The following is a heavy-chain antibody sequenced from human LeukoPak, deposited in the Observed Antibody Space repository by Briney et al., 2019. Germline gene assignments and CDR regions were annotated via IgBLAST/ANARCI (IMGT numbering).Heavy chain of an antibody. CDR2: IYTSGST. J-gene: IGHJ4*02. CDR3: ASIVPGGSGMVDY. CDR1: GGSISSGSYY. D-gene: IGHD3-10*01. Sequence: SETLSLTCTVSGGSISSGSYYWNWIRQPAGKGLEWIGRIYTSGSTNYNPSLKSRVTISVDTSKNQFSLKLSSVTAADTAVYYCASIVPGGSGMVDYWGQGTLVTVSS. V-gene: IGHV4-61*02.